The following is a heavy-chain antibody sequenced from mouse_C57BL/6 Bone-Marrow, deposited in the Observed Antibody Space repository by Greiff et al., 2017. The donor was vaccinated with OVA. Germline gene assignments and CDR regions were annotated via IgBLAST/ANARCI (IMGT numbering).Heavy chain of an antibody. Sequence: VQLQQSGAELVKPGASVKLSCKASGYTFTSYWMHWVKQRPGQGLEWIGMIHPNSGSTNYNEKFKSKATLTVDKSSSTAYMQLSSLTSEDSAVYYCARWTFYYDGSSRDYWGQGTTLTVSS. CDR3: ARWTFYYDGSSRDY. CDR2: IHPNSGST. V-gene: IGHV1-64*01. J-gene: IGHJ2*01. CDR1: GYTFTSYW. D-gene: IGHD1-1*01.